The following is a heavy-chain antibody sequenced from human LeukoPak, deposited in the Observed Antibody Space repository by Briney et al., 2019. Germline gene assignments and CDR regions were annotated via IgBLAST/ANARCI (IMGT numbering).Heavy chain of an antibody. D-gene: IGHD3-22*01. V-gene: IGHV3-48*03. Sequence: GGSLRLSCAASGFSFSDYEMNWVRQAPGKALEWISYISSGGSSIYYADSVKGRFTISRDNAKNSLYLRMYSLSAEDTAVYYGARDFRGYDSRLHDYWGQGTLVTVSS. J-gene: IGHJ4*02. CDR2: ISSGGSSI. CDR1: GFSFSDYE. CDR3: ARDFRGYDSRLHDY.